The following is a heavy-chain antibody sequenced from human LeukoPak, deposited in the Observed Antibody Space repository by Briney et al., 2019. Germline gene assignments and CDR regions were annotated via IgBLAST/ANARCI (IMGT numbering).Heavy chain of an antibody. D-gene: IGHD4-17*01. CDR1: GGTFSSYA. J-gene: IGHJ4*02. V-gene: IGHV1-69*04. Sequence: SVKVSCKASGGTFSSYAISWVRQAPGRGLEWMGRIIPILGIANYAQKFQGRVTMTRDTSTSTVYMELSSLRSEDTAVYYCASQRGTTVTTKFDYWGQGTLVTVSS. CDR3: ASQRGTTVTTKFDY. CDR2: IIPILGIA.